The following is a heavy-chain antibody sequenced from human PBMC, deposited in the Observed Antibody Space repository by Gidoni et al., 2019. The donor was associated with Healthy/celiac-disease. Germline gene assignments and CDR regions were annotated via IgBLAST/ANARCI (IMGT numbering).Heavy chain of an antibody. CDR1: GFPFSSYW. CDR3: ARKYYYESSGYPKGDYGMDV. V-gene: IGHV3-74*01. CDR2: INSDGSST. D-gene: IGHD3-22*01. J-gene: IGHJ6*02. Sequence: EVQLVESGGGLVQPGGSLRLSCAASGFPFSSYWMHWVSQAPGKGLVWVLRINSDGSSTSYAASVEGRFTISRDNAKNTLYLQMNSLRAEDTAVYYCARKYYYESSGYPKGDYGMDVWGQGTTVTVSS.